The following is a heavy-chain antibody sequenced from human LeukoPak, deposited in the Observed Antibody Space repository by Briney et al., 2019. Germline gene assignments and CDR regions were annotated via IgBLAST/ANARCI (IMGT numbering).Heavy chain of an antibody. J-gene: IGHJ1*01. V-gene: IGHV3-23*01. Sequence: GGSLRLSCAASGFTFSSCAMGWVRQAPGKGLEWVSGISGSGGGTYYTDSVKGRFTISRDNPKNSLSLQMNGLRAEDTAVYYCVKYVGGSKYFQHWGQGTLVIVSS. D-gene: IGHD5-12*01. CDR2: ISGSGGGT. CDR3: VKYVGGSKYFQH. CDR1: GFTFSSCA.